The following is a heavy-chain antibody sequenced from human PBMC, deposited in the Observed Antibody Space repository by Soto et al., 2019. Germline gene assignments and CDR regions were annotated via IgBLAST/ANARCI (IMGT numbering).Heavy chain of an antibody. CDR3: ARYEDTAMVTTDY. D-gene: IGHD5-18*01. Sequence: GGSLRLACAASGFTFSSYSMNWVRQAPGKGLEWVSSISSSSYIYYADSVKGRFTISRDNAKNSLYLQMNSLRAEDTAVYYCARYEDTAMVTTDYWGQGTLVTVSS. CDR2: ISSSSYI. V-gene: IGHV3-21*01. CDR1: GFTFSSYS. J-gene: IGHJ4*02.